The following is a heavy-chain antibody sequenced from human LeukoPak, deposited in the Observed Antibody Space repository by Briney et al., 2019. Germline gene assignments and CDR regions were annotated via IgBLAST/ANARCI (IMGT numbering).Heavy chain of an antibody. CDR1: GGSISSYY. Sequence: SETLSLTCTVSGGSISSYYWSWIRQPPGKGLEWIGYIYYSGSTNYNPSLKSRVTISVDTSKNQFSLKLSSETAADTAVYYCARGDYGDFFDYWGQGTLVTVSS. D-gene: IGHD4-17*01. V-gene: IGHV4-59*01. CDR3: ARGDYGDFFDY. J-gene: IGHJ4*02. CDR2: IYYSGST.